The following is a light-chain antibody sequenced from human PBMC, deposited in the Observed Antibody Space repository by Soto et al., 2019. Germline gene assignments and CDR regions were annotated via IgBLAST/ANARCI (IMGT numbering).Light chain of an antibody. CDR1: THDIGVYDF. Sequence: SVLTQPPSASGTPGQSVTISCTGTTHDIGVYDFVSWYQHHPVNAPRLIIYEVVQRPSGVPDRFSGSKSGNTASLTVSGLQAADEADSFCKSYTGTNAYGFGSGTKATV. CDR2: EVV. CDR3: KSYTGTNAYG. J-gene: IGLJ1*01. V-gene: IGLV2-8*01.